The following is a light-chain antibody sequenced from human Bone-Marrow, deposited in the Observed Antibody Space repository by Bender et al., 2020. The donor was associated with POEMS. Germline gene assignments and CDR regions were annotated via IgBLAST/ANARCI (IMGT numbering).Light chain of an antibody. CDR1: SGDVGGYNY. CDR2: EVS. Sequence: QSALTQPPSASGSPGQSVTISCTGTSGDVGGYNYVSWYQQHPGKAPKLMIYEVSYRPSGVSYRFSGSKSGTSASLAITGLQVEDEADYYCQSYDSSLSDWVFGGGTKVTVL. J-gene: IGLJ3*02. CDR3: QSYDSSLSDWV. V-gene: IGLV2-8*01.